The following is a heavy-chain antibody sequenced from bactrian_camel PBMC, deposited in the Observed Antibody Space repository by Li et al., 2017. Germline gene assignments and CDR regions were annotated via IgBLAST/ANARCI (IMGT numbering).Heavy chain of an antibody. D-gene: IGHD1*01. V-gene: IGHV3S54*01. CDR1: GHTYVSRC. Sequence: HVQLVESGGGSVQAGGSLRLSCVASGHTYVSRCMGWFRRGSGRERGGVAAIYTGGGRTYTYYADSVKGRFTISQDIAKKNVTHHLHMNSLKPEDTATYYCVADFGPQCAINTPDLFAFWGQGTQVTVS. CDR3: VADFGPQCAINTPDLFAF. J-gene: IGHJ6*01. CDR2: IYTGGGRTYT.